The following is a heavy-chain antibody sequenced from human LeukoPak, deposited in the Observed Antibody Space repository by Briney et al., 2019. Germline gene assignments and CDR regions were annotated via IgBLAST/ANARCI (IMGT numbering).Heavy chain of an antibody. J-gene: IGHJ3*02. CDR2: IKFDGNEK. CDR3: AREGEQLGGAFDI. Sequence: GGSLRLSCTASGFSFSRYWLSWVRQAPGKGLEWVANIKFDGNEKYYVDSVKGRFTISRDNAKNSLYLQMNSLRAEDTAVYYCAREGEQLGGAFDIWGQGTMVTVSS. V-gene: IGHV3-7*01. D-gene: IGHD6-6*01. CDR1: GFSFSRYW.